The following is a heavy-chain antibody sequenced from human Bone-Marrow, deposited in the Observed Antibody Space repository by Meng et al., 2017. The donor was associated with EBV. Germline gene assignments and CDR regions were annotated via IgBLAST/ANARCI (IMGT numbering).Heavy chain of an antibody. V-gene: IGHV2-5*02. CDR3: AHRLSSGWYDY. Sequence: LKESGLTLVKPTHTRTLTCSCSGFSLRTDGEGVGWSRQPPGKALDWLALIYWDDDKRYSPSLESRLTITTDTSKIQVVLTMTNMDPVDTATYYCAHRLSSGWYDYWGQGTLVTVSS. D-gene: IGHD6-19*01. CDR1: GFSLRTDGEG. J-gene: IGHJ4*02. CDR2: IYWDDDK.